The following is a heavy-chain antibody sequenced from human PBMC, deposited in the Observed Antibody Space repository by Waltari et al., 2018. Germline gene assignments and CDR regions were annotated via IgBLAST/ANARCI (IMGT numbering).Heavy chain of an antibody. J-gene: IGHJ4*02. Sequence: QVQLEQSGTEVKKPGASMKVSCTVSGYALSDLSMHWGRQAPGEGLEWMGGFKPEDGEIIYAQKFRGRGTMTEDTSTETVYMDLSSLRSEDTAVYYCATSNSGGRRGFDYWGQGTLVTVSS. D-gene: IGHD2-15*01. CDR1: GYALSDLS. V-gene: IGHV1-24*01. CDR3: ATSNSGGRRGFDY. CDR2: FKPEDGEI.